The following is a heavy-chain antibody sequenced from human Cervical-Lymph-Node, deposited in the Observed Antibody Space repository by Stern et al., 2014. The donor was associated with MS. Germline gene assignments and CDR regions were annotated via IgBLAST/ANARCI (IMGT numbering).Heavy chain of an antibody. V-gene: IGHV3-15*01. J-gene: IGHJ4*02. Sequence: EVQLVESGGGLVKPGGSLTLSCAASGFTFNDAWLSWVRQAPGKGLEWVGRIKSKTDGGTADYAAPVKGRFTISRDDSKNTLYLQMNSLKAEDTALYYCTTLYDMGYWGQGTLVTVSS. CDR2: IKSKTDGGTA. CDR3: TTLYDMGY. D-gene: IGHD3-16*01. CDR1: GFTFNDAW.